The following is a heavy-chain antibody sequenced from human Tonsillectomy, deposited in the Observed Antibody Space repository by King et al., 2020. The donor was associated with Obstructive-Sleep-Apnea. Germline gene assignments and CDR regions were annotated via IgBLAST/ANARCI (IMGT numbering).Heavy chain of an antibody. V-gene: IGHV5-10-1*01. CDR3: ASHTVTKPLPFDY. J-gene: IGHJ4*02. Sequence: VQLVESGAEVKKPGESLRISCKGSGYSFTSYWINWVRQMPGKGLEWMGRIDPSDSYTNYSPSFQGHVTISADKSISTAYLQWCSLKASDTAMYYCASHTVTKPLPFDYWGQGTLVTVSS. CDR2: IDPSDSYT. CDR1: GYSFTSYW. D-gene: IGHD4-17*01.